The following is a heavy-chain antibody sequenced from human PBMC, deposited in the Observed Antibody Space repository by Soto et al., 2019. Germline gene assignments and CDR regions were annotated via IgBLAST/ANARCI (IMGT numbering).Heavy chain of an antibody. D-gene: IGHD6-19*01. CDR3: ARDDGVAVAGAYFDY. V-gene: IGHV4-4*02. Sequence: QVQLQESGPGLVKPSGTLSLTCAVSGGSISSSNWWSWVRQPPGKGLKWIGEIYHSGSTNYNPSLKSRVTISVDKSKNQFSLKLSSVTAADTAVYYCARDDGVAVAGAYFDYWGQGTLVTVSS. CDR1: GGSISSSNW. J-gene: IGHJ4*02. CDR2: IYHSGST.